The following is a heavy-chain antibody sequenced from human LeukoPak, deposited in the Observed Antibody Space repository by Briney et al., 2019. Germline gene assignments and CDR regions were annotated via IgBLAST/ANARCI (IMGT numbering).Heavy chain of an antibody. J-gene: IGHJ4*02. CDR2: IIPIFGTA. D-gene: IGHD1-26*01. Sequence: SVKVSCKASGGTFSSYAISWVRQAPGQGLEWMGGIIPIFGTANYAQKFQGRVTITADESTSTAYMELSSLRSEDTAVYYCATKFVGATTLDYWGQGTLVTVSS. V-gene: IGHV1-69*13. CDR3: ATKFVGATTLDY. CDR1: GGTFSSYA.